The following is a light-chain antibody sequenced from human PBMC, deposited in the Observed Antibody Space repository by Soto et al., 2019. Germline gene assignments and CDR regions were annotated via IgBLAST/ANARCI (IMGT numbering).Light chain of an antibody. J-gene: IGKJ2*01. CDR3: LQYGGSPRT. CDR2: GAS. V-gene: IGKV3-20*01. Sequence: EIVLTQSPGTLSLSPGERATLSCRASQTVISSYLAWYQQKPGQAPRLLIFGASSRATGIPDRFSGSGSGTDFTLTISGLEPDDFALFFCLQYGGSPRTFGQGTKLELK. CDR1: QTVISSY.